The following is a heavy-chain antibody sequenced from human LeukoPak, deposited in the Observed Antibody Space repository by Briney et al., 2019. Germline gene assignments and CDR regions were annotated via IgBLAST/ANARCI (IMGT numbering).Heavy chain of an antibody. CDR1: GFTVSTNY. CDR2: INQDGNEK. J-gene: IGHJ4*02. Sequence: PGGSLRLSCAASGFTVSTNYMTWIRQAPGKGLEGVANINQDGNEKYYVDSVKGGFTISRDNAKNSLYLQMNSLRVEDTAVYYCARGGIASPGKTPLWDWGQGTLVTVSS. V-gene: IGHV3-7*01. CDR3: ARGGIASPGKTPLWD. D-gene: IGHD6-13*01.